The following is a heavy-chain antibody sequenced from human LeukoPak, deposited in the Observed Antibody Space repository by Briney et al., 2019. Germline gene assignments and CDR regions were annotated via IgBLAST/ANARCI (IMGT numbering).Heavy chain of an antibody. CDR3: ARGGDYGDYDY. D-gene: IGHD4-17*01. CDR1: GGSFSSYY. V-gene: IGHV4-59*01. J-gene: IGHJ4*02. Sequence: SETLSLTCAVYGGSFSSYYWSWIWQPPGKGLEWIGYIYYSGSTNYNPSLKSRVTISVDTSKNQFSLKLSSVTAADTAVYYCARGGDYGDYDYWGQGTLVTVSS. CDR2: IYYSGST.